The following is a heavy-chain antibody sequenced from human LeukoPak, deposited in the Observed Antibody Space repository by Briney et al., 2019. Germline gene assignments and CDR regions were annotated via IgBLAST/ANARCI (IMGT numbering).Heavy chain of an antibody. J-gene: IGHJ4*02. CDR2: IYYSGST. D-gene: IGHD3-22*01. Sequence: PSETLSLTCTVSGGSISSGGYYWSWIRQHPGKGLEWIGYIYYSGSTYYNPSLKSRVTISVDTSNNQFSLKLSCVTAADTAVYYCARVAYDSSGYYEVLLFDYWGQGTLVTVCS. CDR3: ARVAYDSSGYYEVLLFDY. CDR1: GGSISSGGYY. V-gene: IGHV4-31*03.